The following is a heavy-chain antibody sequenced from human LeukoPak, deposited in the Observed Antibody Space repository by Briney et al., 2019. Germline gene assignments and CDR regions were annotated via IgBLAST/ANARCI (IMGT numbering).Heavy chain of an antibody. Sequence: KRFETLSLTCTVSGGSISSSSYYWGWIRQPPGKGLEWIGSIYYSGSTYYNPSLKSRVTISVDTSKNQFSLKLSSVTAADTAVYYCARPHTVAGRKPYWYFDLWGRGTLVTVSS. D-gene: IGHD6-19*01. CDR1: GGSISSSSYY. CDR2: IYYSGST. CDR3: ARPHTVAGRKPYWYFDL. V-gene: IGHV4-39*01. J-gene: IGHJ2*01.